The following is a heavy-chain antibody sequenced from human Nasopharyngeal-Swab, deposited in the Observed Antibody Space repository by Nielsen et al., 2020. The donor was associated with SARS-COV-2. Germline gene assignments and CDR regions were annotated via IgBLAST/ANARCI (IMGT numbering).Heavy chain of an antibody. CDR2: INPDAITA. J-gene: IGHJ4*02. Sequence: GESLKISCAASGFTFSIFNIHWVRQAPGKGLVWVSQINPDAITAYADSVKGRFTISRDYARNTVYLQMSSLKAEDTAVYYCARDVGGRDNYWGQGALVTVSS. CDR3: ARDVGGRDNY. D-gene: IGHD2-15*01. V-gene: IGHV3-74*01. CDR1: GFTFSIFN.